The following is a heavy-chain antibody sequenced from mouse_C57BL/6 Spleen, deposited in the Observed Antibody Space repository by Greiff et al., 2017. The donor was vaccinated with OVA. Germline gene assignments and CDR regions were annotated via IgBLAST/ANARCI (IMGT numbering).Heavy chain of an antibody. CDR1: GFTFTDYY. J-gene: IGHJ2*01. Sequence: EVKVVESGGGLVQPGGSLSLSCAASGFTFTDYYMSWVRQPPGKALEWLGFIRNKANGYTTEYSASVKGRFTISRDNSQSILYLQMNALRAEDSATYYCARLTVSYFDYWGQGTTLTVSS. CDR2: IRNKANGYTT. CDR3: ARLTVSYFDY. D-gene: IGHD4-1*01. V-gene: IGHV7-3*01.